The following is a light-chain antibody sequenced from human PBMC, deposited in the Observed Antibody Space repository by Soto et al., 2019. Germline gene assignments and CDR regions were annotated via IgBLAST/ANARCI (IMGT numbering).Light chain of an antibody. Sequence: QSVLTQPPSVSGAPGQRVTISCTGSSSNIGAGYDVHWYQQLPGPAPKLLIYGNSNRPSGVPDRFSGSKSGTSASLAITGLQAEDEADYYCQSYDSSLSVLGGGTKLNVL. V-gene: IGLV1-40*01. CDR2: GNS. J-gene: IGLJ2*01. CDR1: SSNIGAGYD. CDR3: QSYDSSLSV.